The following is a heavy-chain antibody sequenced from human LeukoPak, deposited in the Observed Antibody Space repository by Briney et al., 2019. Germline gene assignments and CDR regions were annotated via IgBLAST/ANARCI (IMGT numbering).Heavy chain of an antibody. V-gene: IGHV3-30*18. CDR1: GFTFSSYG. J-gene: IGHJ6*02. Sequence: PGGSLRLSCAASGFTFSSYGMHWVRQAPGKGLEWVALITYDGYYKYYADSVKGRFTISRANSKNMYLQMNSLRAEDTAVYYCAKDLISMVRGSHMDVWGQGTTVTVSS. CDR3: AKDLISMVRGSHMDV. CDR2: ITYDGYYK. D-gene: IGHD3-10*01.